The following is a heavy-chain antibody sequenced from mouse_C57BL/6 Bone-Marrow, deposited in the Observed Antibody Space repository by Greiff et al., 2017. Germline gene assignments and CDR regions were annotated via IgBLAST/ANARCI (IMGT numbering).Heavy chain of an antibody. CDR2: ISSGSSTI. J-gene: IGHJ2*01. Sequence: EVQRVESGGGLVKPGGSLKLSCAASGFTFSDYGMHWVRQAPEKGLEWVAYISSGSSTIYYADTVKGRFTISRDNAKNTLFLQMTSLRSEDTAMYYCARTPITTVVAGYYFDYWGQGTTLTVSS. CDR1: GFTFSDYG. V-gene: IGHV5-17*01. CDR3: ARTPITTVVAGYYFDY. D-gene: IGHD1-1*01.